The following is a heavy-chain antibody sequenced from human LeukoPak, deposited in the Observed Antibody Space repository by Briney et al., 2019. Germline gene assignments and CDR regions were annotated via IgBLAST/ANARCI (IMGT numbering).Heavy chain of an antibody. CDR1: GFTVSSNY. CDR2: IYSGGST. V-gene: IGHV3-66*01. D-gene: IGHD3-3*01. CDR3: AKDYNDSWSGYKDFFDY. Sequence: GGSLRLSCAASGFTVSSNYMSWVRQAPGKGLEWVSVIYSGGSTYYADSVKGRFTISRDNSKNTLYLQMNSLRAEDTAVYYCAKDYNDSWSGYKDFFDYWGQGTLVTVSS. J-gene: IGHJ4*02.